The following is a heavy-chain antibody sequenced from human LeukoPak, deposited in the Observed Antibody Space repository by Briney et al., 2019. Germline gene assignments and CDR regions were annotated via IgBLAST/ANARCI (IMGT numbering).Heavy chain of an antibody. D-gene: IGHD3-3*01. CDR1: GGSFSGYY. V-gene: IGHV4-34*01. CDR3: ARDLTIFGVVIRYFDY. CDR2: INHSGST. Sequence: SETLSLTCAVHGGSFSGYYWSWIRQPPGKGLEWIGEINHSGSTNYNPSLKSRVTISVDTSKNQFSLKLSSVTAADTAVYYCARDLTIFGVVIRYFDYWGQGTLVTVSS. J-gene: IGHJ4*02.